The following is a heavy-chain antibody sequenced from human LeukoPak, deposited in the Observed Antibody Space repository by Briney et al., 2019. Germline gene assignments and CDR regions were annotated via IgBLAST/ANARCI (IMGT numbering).Heavy chain of an antibody. V-gene: IGHV4-4*07. CDR2: MQISGIT. Sequence: SETLSLTCTVSGGSISSYYWSWTRQPAGKGLEWIGRMQISGITNYNPPLQSRVTMSLDTSKNQFSLKLSSVTAADTAVYYCARDLVVAPYNWFDPWGQGTLVTVSS. J-gene: IGHJ5*02. D-gene: IGHD2-2*01. CDR3: ARDLVVAPYNWFDP. CDR1: GGSISSYY.